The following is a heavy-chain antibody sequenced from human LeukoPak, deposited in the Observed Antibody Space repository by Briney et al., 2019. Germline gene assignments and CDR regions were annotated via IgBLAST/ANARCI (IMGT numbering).Heavy chain of an antibody. J-gene: IGHJ4*02. D-gene: IGHD1-26*01. Sequence: SETLSLTCTVSAYSISSGYYWGWIRQPPGKGLEWIGSIYHSGNTYYNPSLKSRVTISVDTSKNQFSLKLSSVTAADTAVYYCARDLFRGATYYFDYWGQGTLVTVSS. V-gene: IGHV4-38-2*02. CDR2: IYHSGNT. CDR3: ARDLFRGATYYFDY. CDR1: AYSISSGYY.